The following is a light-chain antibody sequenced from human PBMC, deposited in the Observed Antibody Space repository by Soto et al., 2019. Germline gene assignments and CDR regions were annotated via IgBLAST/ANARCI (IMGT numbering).Light chain of an antibody. V-gene: IGKV1-9*01. CDR1: QGISSF. CDR3: QPLNSYPLT. J-gene: IGKJ1*01. CDR2: SAS. Sequence: EIQLTQSPSFLSASVGDRVTSTCRASQGISSFLAWYQQKPGKAPKLLIYSASTLQSGVPSRLSGSGSGTEFTITMSSLQPEDFATYYCQPLNSYPLTYGPGTKVAI.